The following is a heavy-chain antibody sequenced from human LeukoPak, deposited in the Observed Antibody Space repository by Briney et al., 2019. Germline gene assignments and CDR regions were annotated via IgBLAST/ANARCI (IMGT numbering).Heavy chain of an antibody. Sequence: GGSLRLSCAASGFTFSSYGIHWVRQAPGKGLEWVAVIWYDGSNNYYADSVKGRFTISRDNSKNTVYLQMNSLRAEDTAVYHCARGRKPGYCSSTSCYIFAAFDIWGQGTMVTVSS. CDR2: IWYDGSNN. CDR3: ARGRKPGYCSSTSCYIFAAFDI. D-gene: IGHD2-2*02. V-gene: IGHV3-33*01. J-gene: IGHJ3*02. CDR1: GFTFSSYG.